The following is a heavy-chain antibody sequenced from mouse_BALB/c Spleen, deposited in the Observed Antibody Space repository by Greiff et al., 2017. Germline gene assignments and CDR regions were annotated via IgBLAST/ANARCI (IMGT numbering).Heavy chain of an antibody. CDR1: GYTFTSYW. D-gene: IGHD2-1*01. V-gene: IGHV1S81*02. CDR3: ARKDGNYGFYAMDY. J-gene: IGHJ4*01. CDR2: INPSNGRT. Sequence: QVQLQQPGAELVKPGASVKLSCKASGYTFTSYWMHWVKQRPGQGLEWIGEINPSNGRTNYNEKFKSKATLTVDKSSSTAYMQLSSLTSEDSAVYYCARKDGNYGFYAMDYWGQGTSVTVSS.